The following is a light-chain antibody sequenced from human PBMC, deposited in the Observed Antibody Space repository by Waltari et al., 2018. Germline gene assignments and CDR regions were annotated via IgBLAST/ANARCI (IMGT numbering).Light chain of an antibody. CDR1: SSDVGSYNL. Sequence: QSALTQPASVSGSPGQSITISCTGTSSDVGSYNLVSWYQQYPGKAPKLMVYEGSKRPSGVSTRFSGSESGNTASLTISGLQAEDEADYYCCSYAGSRGVVFGGGTKLTVL. CDR2: EGS. CDR3: CSYAGSRGVV. V-gene: IGLV2-23*01. J-gene: IGLJ2*01.